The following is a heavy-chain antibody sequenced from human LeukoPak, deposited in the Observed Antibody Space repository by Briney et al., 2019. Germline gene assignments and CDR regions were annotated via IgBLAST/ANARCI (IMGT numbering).Heavy chain of an antibody. Sequence: PRGSLRLSCAASGFPFTTYAMSWVRQPPGKGLEWVSAISGSDGGTHYADAVKGRFTSSRDNSKDTLYLQMNSLRADDTAVYYCARLRNTMTTPRFDYWGQGTLVTVSS. CDR1: GFPFTTYA. CDR3: ARLRNTMTTPRFDY. J-gene: IGHJ4*02. CDR2: ISGSDGGT. D-gene: IGHD4-17*01. V-gene: IGHV3-23*01.